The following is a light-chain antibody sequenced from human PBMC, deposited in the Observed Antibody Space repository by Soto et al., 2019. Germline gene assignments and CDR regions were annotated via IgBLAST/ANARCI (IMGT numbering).Light chain of an antibody. CDR3: QQRRT. CDR2: GAS. V-gene: IGKV3-20*01. CDR1: QSVSSSY. Sequence: DIGYQQGPGTMSLSRGERATLSCRASQSVSSSYLACYQQKPGQAPRLLIYGASSRATGIPDRFSGSGSGTDFTLTFSRLEPDDFAVYYCQQRRTFGQGTLMEIK. J-gene: IGKJ5*01.